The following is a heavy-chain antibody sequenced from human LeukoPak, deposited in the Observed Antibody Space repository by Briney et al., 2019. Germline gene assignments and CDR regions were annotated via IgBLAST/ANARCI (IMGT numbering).Heavy chain of an antibody. CDR2: ISSNGGST. V-gene: IGHV3-64*04. D-gene: IGHD2-8*01. J-gene: IGHJ4*02. Sequence: GGSLRLSCSASGFTFSSYAMHWVRQAPGKGLEYVSAISSNGGSTYYADSVKGRFTISRDNSKNTLYLQMNSLRAEDTAVYYCAKDHAIKAPCLPDYWGQGTLVTVSS. CDR3: AKDHAIKAPCLPDY. CDR1: GFTFSSYA.